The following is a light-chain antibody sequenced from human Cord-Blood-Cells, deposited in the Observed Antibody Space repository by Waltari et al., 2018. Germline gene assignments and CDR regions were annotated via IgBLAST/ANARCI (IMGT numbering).Light chain of an antibody. CDR3: QQRSNWPPIP. V-gene: IGKV3-11*01. CDR1: QRVSSS. J-gene: IGKJ5*01. CDR2: GAS. Sequence: EIVLTQSPATLPLSPGERANLSCRASQRVSSSLAWYQQKPGQAPRLLIYGASNRATGIPARFSGSGSGTDFTLTIGSLEPEDFAVYYCQQRSNWPPIPFGQGTRLEIK.